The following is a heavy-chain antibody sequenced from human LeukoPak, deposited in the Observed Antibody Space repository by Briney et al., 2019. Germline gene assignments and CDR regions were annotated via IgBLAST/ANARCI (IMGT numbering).Heavy chain of an antibody. CDR1: GFTFNNHA. CDR2: ISGSGGST. Sequence: GGSLRLSCAASGFTFNNHAMSWVRQAPGKGLEWVSSISGSGGSTYYADSVKGRFTISRDNSKNTLYLQMNSLRAEDTAVYYCANGYGPRFDYWGQGTLVTVSS. CDR3: ANGYGPRFDY. D-gene: IGHD4-17*01. J-gene: IGHJ4*02. V-gene: IGHV3-23*01.